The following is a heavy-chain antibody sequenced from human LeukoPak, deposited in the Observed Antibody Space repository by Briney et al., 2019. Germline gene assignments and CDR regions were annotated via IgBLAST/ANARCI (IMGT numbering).Heavy chain of an antibody. CDR3: AREDRILWFGELSYFDY. J-gene: IGHJ4*02. CDR1: GVSISSSSYY. D-gene: IGHD3-10*01. CDR2: IYYSGST. Sequence: SETLSLTCTVSGVSISSSSYYWGWIRQPPGKGLEWIGSIYYSGSTYYNPSLKSRVTISVDTSKNQFSLKLSSVTAADTAVYYCAREDRILWFGELSYFDYWGQGTLVTVSS. V-gene: IGHV4-39*07.